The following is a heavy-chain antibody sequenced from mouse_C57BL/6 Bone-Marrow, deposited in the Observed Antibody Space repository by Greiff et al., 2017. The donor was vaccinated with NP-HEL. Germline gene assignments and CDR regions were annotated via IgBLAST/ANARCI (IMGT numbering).Heavy chain of an antibody. D-gene: IGHD1-1*01. J-gene: IGHJ1*03. CDR1: GYTFTSYW. CDR3: ASPPNYGSSHCYFGV. Sequence: QVQLQQPGAELVKPGASVKLSCKASGYTFTSYWMQWVKQRPGQGLEWIGEIDPSDSYTNYNQKFKGKATLTVDKSSSTAYMQLSSLTSEDSAVYYCASPPNYGSSHCYFGVWGTGTTVTVSS. V-gene: IGHV1-50*01. CDR2: IDPSDSYT.